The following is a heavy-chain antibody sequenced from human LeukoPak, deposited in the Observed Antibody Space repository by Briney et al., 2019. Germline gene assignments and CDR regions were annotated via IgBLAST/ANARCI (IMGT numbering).Heavy chain of an antibody. CDR3: ARGKVTTTGFLYY. Sequence: GGSMRLSCAASGFTFSSYSMNWVRQAPGKGLEWVSSISSSSSYIYYADSVKGRFTISRDNAKNSLYLQMNSLRAEDTAVYYCARGKVTTTGFLYYWGQGTLVTVSS. D-gene: IGHD4-17*01. CDR2: ISSSSSYI. V-gene: IGHV3-21*01. CDR1: GFTFSSYS. J-gene: IGHJ4*02.